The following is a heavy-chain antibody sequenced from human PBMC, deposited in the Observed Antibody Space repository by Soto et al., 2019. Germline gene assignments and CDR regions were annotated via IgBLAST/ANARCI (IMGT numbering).Heavy chain of an antibody. V-gene: IGHV1-69*06. CDR3: ATAMVRGVTIPQIDY. CDR2: VIPILNTA. CDR1: GGTFGSYS. D-gene: IGHD3-10*01. J-gene: IGHJ4*02. Sequence: QVQLVQSGAEVKRPGSSVKVSCKASGGTFGSYSISWVRQAPGQGLEWMGGVIPILNTARNAQKFQGRVTITADKSTGTAYMELSNLISEDTAVYFCATAMVRGVTIPQIDYWGQGTLVTVSS.